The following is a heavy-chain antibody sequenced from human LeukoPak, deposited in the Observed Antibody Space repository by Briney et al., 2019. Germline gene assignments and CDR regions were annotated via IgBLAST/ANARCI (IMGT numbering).Heavy chain of an antibody. CDR1: GFTFSIYS. CDR2: ISSSSSYI. V-gene: IGHV3-21*01. J-gene: IGHJ6*02. Sequence: GGSLRLLCAASGFTFSIYSMHWVRQAPGKGLEWVSSISSSSSYIYYADAVKGRFTISRDNAKNSLYLQMNSLRAEDTAVYYCASFLTWNYPSMDVWGQGTTVTVSS. D-gene: IGHD1-7*01. CDR3: ASFLTWNYPSMDV.